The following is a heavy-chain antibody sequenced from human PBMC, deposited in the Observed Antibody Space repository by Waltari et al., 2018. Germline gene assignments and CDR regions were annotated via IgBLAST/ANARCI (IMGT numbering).Heavy chain of an antibody. V-gene: IGHV4-4*07. J-gene: IGHJ4*02. CDR3: ARGSYDFWSGYYYYFDY. D-gene: IGHD3-3*01. CDR1: GGSISSYY. Sequence: QVQLQESGPGLVKPSETLSLTCTVSGGSISSYYWSWIRQPAGKGLEWIGRIYTSGGTNYNPSLKSRVTMSVDTSKNQFSRKLSSVTAADTAVYYCARGSYDFWSGYYYYFDYWGQGTLVTVSS. CDR2: IYTSGGT.